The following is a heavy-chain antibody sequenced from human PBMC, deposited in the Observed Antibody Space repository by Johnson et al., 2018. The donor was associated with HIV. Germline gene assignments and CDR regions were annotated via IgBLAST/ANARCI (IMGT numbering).Heavy chain of an antibody. J-gene: IGHJ3*02. CDR3: ARPGGDYSAFDI. CDR2: ISYDGSNK. CDR1: GFSFSSYG. V-gene: IGHV3-30*19. D-gene: IGHD4-17*01. Sequence: QVQLVESGGGVVQPGRSLRLSCAASGFSFSSYGMHWVRQLPGKGLEWVAVISYDGSNKYYADSVKGRFTISRDNSKNTLYLQMNSLRAEDTAVYYCARPGGDYSAFDIWGQGTMVTVSS.